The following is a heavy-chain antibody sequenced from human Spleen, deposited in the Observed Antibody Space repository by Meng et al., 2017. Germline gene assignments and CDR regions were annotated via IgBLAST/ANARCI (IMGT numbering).Heavy chain of an antibody. Sequence: EVQLVESGGGLVQPGGSLRLSCAASGLTFSIYWMYWVRQGPGKGLVWVSRISSDGSITSYADSVKGRFTIFRDNAKNTLYLQMNSLRAEDMGVYYCARLGTTTSGYWGQGTLVTVSS. J-gene: IGHJ4*02. CDR2: ISSDGSIT. CDR1: GLTFSIYW. D-gene: IGHD2/OR15-2a*01. V-gene: IGHV3-74*01. CDR3: ARLGTTTSGY.